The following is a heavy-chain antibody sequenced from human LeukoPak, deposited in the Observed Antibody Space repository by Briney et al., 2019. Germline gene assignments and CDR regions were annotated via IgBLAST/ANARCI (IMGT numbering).Heavy chain of an antibody. V-gene: IGHV4-4*02. CDR3: ARLDDGRDYGMDV. Sequence: SGTLSPTCAVSGGSISSSNWWSWVRQPPGKGLEWIGEIYHSGSTNYNPSLKSRVTISVDTSKNQFSLKLSSVTAADTAVYYCARLDDGRDYGMDVWGQGTTVTVSS. CDR1: GGSISSSNW. J-gene: IGHJ6*02. D-gene: IGHD1-1*01. CDR2: IYHSGST.